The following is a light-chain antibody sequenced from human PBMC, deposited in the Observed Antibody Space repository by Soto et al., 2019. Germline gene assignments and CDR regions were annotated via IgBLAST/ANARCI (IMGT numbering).Light chain of an antibody. CDR3: QQLKSYPLT. CDR1: QGISTY. Sequence: DIPLTQSPSFLSASVGDRVTITCRATQGISTYLAWYQQKPGKAPKLLIYAASTLQSGVPSRFSGSGSGTEFTLTIISLQPEDFATYYCQQLKSYPLTFGGGTKVEIK. J-gene: IGKJ4*01. V-gene: IGKV1-9*01. CDR2: AAS.